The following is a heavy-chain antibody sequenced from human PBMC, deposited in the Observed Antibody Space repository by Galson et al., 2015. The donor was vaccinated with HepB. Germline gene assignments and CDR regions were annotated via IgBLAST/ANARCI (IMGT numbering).Heavy chain of an antibody. V-gene: IGHV3-64D*06. CDR1: GFTFSNYA. CDR2: ISTNGGST. CDR3: AKDVGSGYFDY. D-gene: IGHD1-14*01. J-gene: IGHJ4*02. Sequence: SLRLSCAASGFTFSNYAIHWVRQAPGKGLEYISGISTNGGSTYYADSVKGRITISRDNPKNTVYLQMSGLRAEDTAVYYCAKDVGSGYFDYWGQGTLVTVSS.